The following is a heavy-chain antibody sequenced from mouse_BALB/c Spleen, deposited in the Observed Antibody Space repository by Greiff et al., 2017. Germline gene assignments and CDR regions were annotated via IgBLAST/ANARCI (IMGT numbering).Heavy chain of an antibody. Sequence: EVKLMESGPGLVKPSQSLSLTCTVTGYSITSDYAWNWIRQFPGNKLEWMGYISDSGSTSYNPSLKSRISITRDTSKNQFFLQLNSVTTESTATYYSARCYGNYQCYAMDYWGQGTSVNVSS. J-gene: IGHJ4*01. CDR1: GYSITSDYA. CDR3: ARCYGNYQCYAMDY. V-gene: IGHV3-2*02. CDR2: ISDSGST. D-gene: IGHD2-1*01.